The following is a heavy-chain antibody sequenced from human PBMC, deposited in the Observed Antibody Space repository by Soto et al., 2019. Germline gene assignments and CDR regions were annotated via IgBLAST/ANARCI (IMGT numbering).Heavy chain of an antibody. Sequence: GGSLRLSCAASGFTFSSYGMHWVRQAPGKGLEWVAVISYDGSNKYYADSVKGRFTISRDNSKNTLYLQMNSLRAEDTAVYYCVKEAIQEMATMDYWGQGTLVTVSS. CDR1: GFTFSSYG. CDR2: ISYDGSNK. CDR3: VKEAIQEMATMDY. J-gene: IGHJ4*02. V-gene: IGHV3-30*18. D-gene: IGHD5-12*01.